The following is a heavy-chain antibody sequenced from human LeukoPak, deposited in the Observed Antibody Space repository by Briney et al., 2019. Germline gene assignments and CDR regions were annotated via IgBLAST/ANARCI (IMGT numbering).Heavy chain of an antibody. CDR2: INPSGGST. Sequence: ASVKVSCKASGYTFTSYYMHWVRQAPGQGLEWMGIINPSGGSTSYAQKFQGRVTMTRDTSTSTVYMELSSLRSEDTAVYYCARELADSGYDSDAFDIWGQGTMVTVSS. CDR3: ARELADSGYDSDAFDI. V-gene: IGHV1-46*01. J-gene: IGHJ3*02. CDR1: GYTFTSYY. D-gene: IGHD5-12*01.